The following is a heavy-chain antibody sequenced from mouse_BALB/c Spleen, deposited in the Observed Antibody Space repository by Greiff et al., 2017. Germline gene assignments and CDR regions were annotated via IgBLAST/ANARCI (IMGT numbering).Heavy chain of an antibody. CDR3: ARGSGYWFAY. Sequence: VQLQQSGAELVRPGSSVKISCKASGYAFSSYWMNWVKQRPGQGLEWIGQIYPGDGDTNYNGKFKGKATLTADKSSSTAYMQLSSLTSEDSAVYFCARGSGYWFAYWGQGTLVTVSA. V-gene: IGHV1-80*01. D-gene: IGHD3-1*01. J-gene: IGHJ3*01. CDR1: GYAFSSYW. CDR2: IYPGDGDT.